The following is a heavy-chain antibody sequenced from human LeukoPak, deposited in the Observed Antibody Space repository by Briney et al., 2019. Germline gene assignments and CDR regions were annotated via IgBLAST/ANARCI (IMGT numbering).Heavy chain of an antibody. V-gene: IGHV7-4-1*02. D-gene: IGHD5-18*01. J-gene: IGHJ6*02. CDR1: GYTFTSYA. Sequence: ASVKVSCKASGYTFTSYAMNWVRQAPGQGLEWMGWINTNTGNPTYAQGFTGRFVFSLDTSVSTAYLQISSLKAEDTAVYYCARGDVRYSYGYKYYYYGMDVWGQGTTATVSS. CDR2: INTNTGNP. CDR3: ARGDVRYSYGYKYYYYGMDV.